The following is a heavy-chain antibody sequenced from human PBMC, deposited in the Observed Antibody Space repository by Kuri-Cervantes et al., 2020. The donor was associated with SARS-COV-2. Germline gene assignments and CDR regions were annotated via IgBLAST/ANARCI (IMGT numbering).Heavy chain of an antibody. CDR3: ARSQVVRHLDWSSVLSYRYYMDV. CDR2: VHSSGST. CDR1: RGSINSHGSITSYF. J-gene: IGHJ6*04. Sequence: SETLSLTCSVSRGSINSHGSITSYFWTWIRQPPGRGLEWIGDVHSSGSTNYNPSLESRVTISTDTSKNQFSLRLNSVTAADTAVYFCARSQVVRHLDWSSVLSYRYYMDVWGRGTTVTVSS. D-gene: IGHD3-9*01. V-gene: IGHV4-61*08.